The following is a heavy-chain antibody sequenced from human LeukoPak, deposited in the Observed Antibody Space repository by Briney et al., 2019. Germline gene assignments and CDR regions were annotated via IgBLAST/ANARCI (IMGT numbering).Heavy chain of an antibody. Sequence: SVKVSCKASGGTFSSYAISWVRQAPGQGLEWMGGIIPIFGTANYAQKFQGRVTITADESTSTAYMELSSLRSEDTAVYYCATPYYYDSSGYYPTPFDYWGQGTLVTVSS. D-gene: IGHD3-22*01. J-gene: IGHJ4*02. CDR1: GGTFSSYA. V-gene: IGHV1-69*01. CDR3: ATPYYYDSSGYYPTPFDY. CDR2: IIPIFGTA.